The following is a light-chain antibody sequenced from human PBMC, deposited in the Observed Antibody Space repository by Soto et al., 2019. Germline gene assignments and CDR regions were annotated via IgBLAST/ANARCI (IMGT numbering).Light chain of an antibody. Sequence: DIQMTQSPSSLSASLGDRVTITCRANQDISSYLIWYQHKLGQAPKLLIHAASTLASEVPSRFSGSESGTDFTLTISGLEHEDSATYYCQQSYKTPWTFGQGTKVEIK. CDR3: QQSYKTPWT. CDR2: AAS. V-gene: IGKV1-39*01. J-gene: IGKJ1*01. CDR1: QDISSY.